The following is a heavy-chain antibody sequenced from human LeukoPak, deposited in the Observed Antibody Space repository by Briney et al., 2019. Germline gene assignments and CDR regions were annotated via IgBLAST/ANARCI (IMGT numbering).Heavy chain of an antibody. D-gene: IGHD3-22*01. Sequence: GGSLRLSCAASGFTFSDYYMSWIRQAPGKGLEWVSYISSSGSTIYYADSVKGRFTISRDNAKNSLYLQMNSLRAEDTAVYYCAKDSFILHYYDSRAPRSGFDYWGQGTLVTVSS. CDR3: AKDSFILHYYDSRAPRSGFDY. V-gene: IGHV3-11*04. CDR2: ISSSGSTI. CDR1: GFTFSDYY. J-gene: IGHJ4*02.